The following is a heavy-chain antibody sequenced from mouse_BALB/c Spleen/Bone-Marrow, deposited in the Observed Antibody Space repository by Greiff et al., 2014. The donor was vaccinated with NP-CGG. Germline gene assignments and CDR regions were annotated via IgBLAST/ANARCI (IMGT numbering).Heavy chain of an antibody. CDR1: GYTFTSYV. J-gene: IGHJ2*01. CDR3: ARGNYYDYDYFDY. CDR2: INPYNDGT. Sequence: EVQLQQSGPELVKPGASVKMSCKASGYTFTSYVMHWVKQKPGRGLVWIGYINPYNDGTTYNEKFKGKATLTSDKSSSTAYMELGSLTSEDSAVYYCARGNYYDYDYFDYWGQGTTLTVSS. V-gene: IGHV1-14*01. D-gene: IGHD2-4*01.